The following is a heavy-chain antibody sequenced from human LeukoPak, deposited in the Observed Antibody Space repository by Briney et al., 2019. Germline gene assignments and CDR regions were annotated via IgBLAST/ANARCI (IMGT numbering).Heavy chain of an antibody. J-gene: IGHJ4*02. V-gene: IGHV3-23*01. D-gene: IGHD3-10*01. CDR3: AKSPGSGTSGFSFDY. CDR1: EFTFSSYA. CDR2: ISGSGGST. Sequence: GMSLRLSCAASEFTFSSYAMSWVRQAPGKGLEWVSAISGSGGSTYYADSVKGRFTISRDNSKNTLYLQMNSLRAEDTAVYYCAKSPGSGTSGFSFDYWGQGTLVTVSS.